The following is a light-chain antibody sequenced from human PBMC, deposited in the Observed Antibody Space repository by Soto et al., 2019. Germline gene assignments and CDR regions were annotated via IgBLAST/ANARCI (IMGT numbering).Light chain of an antibody. V-gene: IGLV1-47*01. CDR1: SSNIGTYF. CDR3: AAWDGSLSGNV. CDR2: SNS. J-gene: IGLJ1*01. Sequence: QSVLTQPPSASGTPGQRVTISCSGSSSNIGTYFVYWYQQLPGTAPKLLIYSNSQRPSWVPDRFSGSKSGTSASLAINGLRSEDEADYYCAAWDGSLSGNVFGTGTKVTVL.